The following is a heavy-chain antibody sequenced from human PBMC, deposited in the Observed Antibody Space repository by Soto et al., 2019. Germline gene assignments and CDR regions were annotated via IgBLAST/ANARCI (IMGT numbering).Heavy chain of an antibody. CDR1: GGTFSSYA. Sequence: ASVKVPCKASGGTFSSYAISWVRQAPGQGLEWMGGIIPIFGTANYAQKFQGRVTITADESTSTAYMELSSLRSEDTAVYYCARDLRKQLVSRNWFDPWGQGTLVTVSS. V-gene: IGHV1-69*13. CDR3: ARDLRKQLVSRNWFDP. J-gene: IGHJ5*02. CDR2: IIPIFGTA. D-gene: IGHD6-6*01.